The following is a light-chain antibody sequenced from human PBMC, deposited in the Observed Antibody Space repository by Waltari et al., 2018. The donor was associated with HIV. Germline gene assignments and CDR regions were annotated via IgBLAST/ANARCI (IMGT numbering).Light chain of an antibody. Sequence: QSALTQPASVSGSPGQSITISCTGTSNDVGAYDYVSWYQQSPGKVPKLLSYDVYNRPSRISNRFSGSKSGNTAFLTISGLRAEDEADYYCASFTSGRLNVFGSGTKVTVL. J-gene: IGLJ1*01. CDR1: SNDVGAYDY. CDR3: ASFTSGRLNV. CDR2: DVY. V-gene: IGLV2-14*01.